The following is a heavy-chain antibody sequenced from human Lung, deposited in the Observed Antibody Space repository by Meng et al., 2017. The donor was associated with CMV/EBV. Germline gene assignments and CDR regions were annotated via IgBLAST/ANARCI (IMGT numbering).Heavy chain of an antibody. CDR3: ARDVTPYSYGSIVRNWFDP. CDR1: GFTFSTYA. D-gene: IGHD5-18*01. J-gene: IGHJ5*02. V-gene: IGHV3-30-3*01. CDR2: ISYDGSKK. Sequence: SCAASGFTFSTYAMHWVRQAPGKGLEWVAVISYDGSKKYYADSVKGRFTISRDNSKNTLYLQMNSLRAEDTAIYYCARDVTPYSYGSIVRNWFDPWGQGNXV.